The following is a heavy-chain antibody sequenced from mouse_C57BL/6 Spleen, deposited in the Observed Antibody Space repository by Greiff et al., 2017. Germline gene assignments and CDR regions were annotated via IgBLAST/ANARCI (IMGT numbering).Heavy chain of an antibody. CDR1: GYTFTDYY. V-gene: IGHV1-19*01. D-gene: IGHD2-4*01. CDR3: ARNDYDERVYAMDY. CDR2: INPYNGGT. J-gene: IGHJ4*01. Sequence: EVQLQQSGPVLVKPGASVKMSCKASGYTFTDYYMNWVKQSHGKSLEWIGVINPYNGGTSYNQKFKGKATLTVDTSSSTAYMELNSLTSEDSAVYYCARNDYDERVYAMDYWGQGTSVTVSS.